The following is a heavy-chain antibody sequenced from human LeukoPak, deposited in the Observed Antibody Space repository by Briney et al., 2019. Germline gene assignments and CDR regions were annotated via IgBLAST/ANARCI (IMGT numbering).Heavy chain of an antibody. V-gene: IGHV3-66*04. CDR2: IYSGGNT. CDR3: ARRAGAYTHPYDY. CDR1: GITVSSNY. Sequence: QSGGSLRLSCAASGITVSSNYMSWVRQAPGKGLEWVSVIYSGGNTYYADSVKGRFTISRDNSKNTLYLQMNSLRAEDTAVYYCARRAGAYTHPYDYWGQGTLVTVSS. D-gene: IGHD3-16*01. J-gene: IGHJ4*02.